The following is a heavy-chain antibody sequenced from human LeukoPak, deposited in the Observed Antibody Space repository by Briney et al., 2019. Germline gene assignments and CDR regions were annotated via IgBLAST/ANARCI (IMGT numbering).Heavy chain of an antibody. Sequence: PETLSLTCAVYGGSFSGYYWSWIRQPPGKGLEWIGEINHSGSTNYNPSLKSRVTISVDTSKNQFSLKLSSVTAADTAVYYCARDGSGFWSGYHARGFDYWGQGTLVTVSS. J-gene: IGHJ4*02. CDR3: ARDGSGFWSGYHARGFDY. CDR2: INHSGST. CDR1: GGSFSGYY. D-gene: IGHD3-3*01. V-gene: IGHV4-34*01.